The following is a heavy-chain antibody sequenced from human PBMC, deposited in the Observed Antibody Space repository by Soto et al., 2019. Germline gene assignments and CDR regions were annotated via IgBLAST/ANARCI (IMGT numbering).Heavy chain of an antibody. V-gene: IGHV4-34*01. D-gene: IGHD2-2*01. CDR3: ARTLVYCSSTSCSES. CDR1: GGSFSGYY. Sequence: QVQLQQWGAGLLKPSETLSLTCAVYGGSFSGYYWSWIRQPPGKGLEWIGEINHSGSTNYNPSLKSRVTISVDTSKNQFSLKLRSVTAADTAVYYCARTLVYCSSTSCSESWGQGTLVTVSS. CDR2: INHSGST. J-gene: IGHJ4*02.